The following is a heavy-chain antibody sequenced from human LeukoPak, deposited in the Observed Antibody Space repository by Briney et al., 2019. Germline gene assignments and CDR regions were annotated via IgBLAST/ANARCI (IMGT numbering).Heavy chain of an antibody. CDR3: AREGGFYRPLDY. CDR2: ISSSGSTI. Sequence: GGSLRLSCAASGFTFSSYDMNWVRQAPGKGLEWVSYISSSGSTIYYADSVKGRFTISSDNAKNSLYLQMNSLRDEDTAVYYCAREGGFYRPLDYSGQGTLVTVSS. CDR1: GFTFSSYD. J-gene: IGHJ4*02. V-gene: IGHV3-48*02. D-gene: IGHD3-3*01.